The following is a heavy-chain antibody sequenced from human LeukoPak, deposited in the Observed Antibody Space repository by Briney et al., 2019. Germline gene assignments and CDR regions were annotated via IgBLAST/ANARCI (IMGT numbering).Heavy chain of an antibody. D-gene: IGHD3-22*01. V-gene: IGHV3-23*01. CDR2: ISGSGGST. CDR3: ANNYDLYYFDY. J-gene: IGHJ4*02. CDR1: GFIFSNYG. Sequence: GGSLRLSCAASGFIFSNYGMNWVRQAPGKGLEWVSAISGSGGSTYYADSVKGRFTISRDNSKNTLYLQMNSLRAEDTAVYYCANNYDLYYFDYWGQGTLVTVSS.